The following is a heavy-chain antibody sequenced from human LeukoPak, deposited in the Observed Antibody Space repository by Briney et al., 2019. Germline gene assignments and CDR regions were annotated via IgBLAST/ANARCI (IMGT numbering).Heavy chain of an antibody. CDR3: AKSNGYGLIDI. CDR2: IFYSGST. J-gene: IGHJ3*02. Sequence: SEALSLTCTVSGGSISSYYWGWVRQPPGKALEWIGNIFYSGSTYYSPSLKSRVTISLDTSRNQFSLKLNSVTAADTAVYYCAKSNGYGLIDIWGQGTMVTVSS. V-gene: IGHV4-59*12. D-gene: IGHD3-22*01. CDR1: GGSISSYY.